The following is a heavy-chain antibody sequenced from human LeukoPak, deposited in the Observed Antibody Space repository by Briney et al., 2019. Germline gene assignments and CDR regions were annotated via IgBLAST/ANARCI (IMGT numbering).Heavy chain of an antibody. D-gene: IGHD3-10*01. Sequence: SETLSLTCTVSGGSISSSDFNWGWIRQPPGKGLEWIGVISYSGSTYYNPSLESRVTISVDTSKNQFSLKLSSVTAADTAVYYCARSGEYSPSSYYFDYWGQGTLVTVSS. CDR2: ISYSGST. J-gene: IGHJ4*02. V-gene: IGHV4-39*07. CDR1: GGSISSSDFN. CDR3: ARSGEYSPSSYYFDY.